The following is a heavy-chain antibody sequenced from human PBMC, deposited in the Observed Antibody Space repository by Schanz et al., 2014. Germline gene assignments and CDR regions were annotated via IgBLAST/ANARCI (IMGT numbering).Heavy chain of an antibody. CDR3: ARDVGGCSSSTSCYAFEI. J-gene: IGHJ3*02. CDR1: GASISSGGYY. V-gene: IGHV4-31*03. Sequence: QVQLQESGPGLVKPSQTLSLTCTVSGASISSGGYYWDWIRLLPGKGLGRIGYISYSGSTSFNPTLKSRLTMSVDTSKNQFSLRLSSVTAADTTVYYCARDVGGCSSSTSCYAFEIWGQGTMVTVSS. CDR2: ISYSGST. D-gene: IGHD2-2*01.